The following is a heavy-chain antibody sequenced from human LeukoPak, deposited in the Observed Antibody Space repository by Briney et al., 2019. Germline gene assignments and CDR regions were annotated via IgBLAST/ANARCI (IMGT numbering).Heavy chain of an antibody. CDR3: AKDRSATVVTLVDY. CDR1: RLTFSSYA. Sequence: GGSMRLSCAASRLTFSSYAMRWVRQAPGKGLEWVSAMSGCGGRTYYATFVKGRFTISRDNSKNTLCLQMNSLRAEDTAVYYCAKDRSATVVTLVDYWGQGPLVTVSS. V-gene: IGHV3-23*01. D-gene: IGHD4-23*01. CDR2: MSGCGGRT. J-gene: IGHJ4*02.